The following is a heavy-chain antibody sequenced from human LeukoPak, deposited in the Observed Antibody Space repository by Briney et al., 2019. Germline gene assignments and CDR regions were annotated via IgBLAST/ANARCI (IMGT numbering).Heavy chain of an antibody. D-gene: IGHD6-19*01. CDR3: ARGCSGWSPGAFDL. J-gene: IGHJ3*01. CDR2: ISSTGNTK. Sequence: GGSLRLSCAASGLNLRDYSFNWVRQAPGKGLEWVSYISSTGNTKKDADSVRGRFTVSRDDAKNSLYLQMNSLRAEDTALYYCARGCSGWSPGAFDLWGQGTRVTVSS. V-gene: IGHV3-48*01. CDR1: GLNLRDYS.